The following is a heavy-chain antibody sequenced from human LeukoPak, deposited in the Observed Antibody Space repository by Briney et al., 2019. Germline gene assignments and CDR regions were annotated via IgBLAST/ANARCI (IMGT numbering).Heavy chain of an antibody. CDR1: GYTFTSSA. CDR2: ISAYNGNT. CDR3: NLVTAISAFDI. J-gene: IGHJ3*02. V-gene: IGHV1-18*01. Sequence: ASVKVSCKASGYTFTSSAISWVRQAPGQGLEWMGWISAYNGNTNYAQKLQGRVTMTTDTSTSTAYMELRSLRSDDTAVYYCNLVTAISAFDIWGQGTMVTVSS. D-gene: IGHD2-21*02.